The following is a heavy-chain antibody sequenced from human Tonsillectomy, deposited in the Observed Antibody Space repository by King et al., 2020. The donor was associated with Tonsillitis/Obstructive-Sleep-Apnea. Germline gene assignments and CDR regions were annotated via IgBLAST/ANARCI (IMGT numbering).Heavy chain of an antibody. J-gene: IGHJ2*01. CDR3: ARGRGDSSSRWYLDL. D-gene: IGHD6-6*01. CDR2: INPSGGST. CDR1: GYTFSSYY. Sequence: VQPVESGAEVKKPGASVKVSCKASGYTFSSYYMHWVRQAPGQGLEWMGIINPSGGSTSYAQKFQGRVTMTRDTSTSTVYMELNSLRSEDTAVYYCARGRGDSSSRWYLDLWGRGTLVTVFS. V-gene: IGHV1-46*01.